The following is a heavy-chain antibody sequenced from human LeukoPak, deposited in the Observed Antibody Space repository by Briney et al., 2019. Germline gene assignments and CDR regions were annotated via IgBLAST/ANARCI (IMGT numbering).Heavy chain of an antibody. CDR3: ARGLPGVTMRV. V-gene: IGHV4-34*01. Sequence: SETLSLTCAVYGGSFSGYYWSWIRQPPGKGLEWIGEINHSGSTNYNPSLKSRVTISVDTSKNQFSLKLSSVTAADTAVYYCARGLPGVTMRVWGQGTLVTVSS. D-gene: IGHD3-22*01. CDR1: GGSFSGYY. CDR2: INHSGST. J-gene: IGHJ4*02.